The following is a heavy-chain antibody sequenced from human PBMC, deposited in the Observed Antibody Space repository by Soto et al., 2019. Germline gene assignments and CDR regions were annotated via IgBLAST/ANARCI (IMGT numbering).Heavy chain of an antibody. Sequence: SVKVSCKASGGTFSSYAISWVRQAPGQGLEWMGGIIPIFGTANYAQKFQGRVTITADESTSTAYMELSSLRSEDTAVYYCAVLCSGGSCYDAFDIWGQGTMVTVSS. J-gene: IGHJ3*02. CDR1: GGTFSSYA. V-gene: IGHV1-69*13. D-gene: IGHD2-15*01. CDR2: IIPIFGTA. CDR3: AVLCSGGSCYDAFDI.